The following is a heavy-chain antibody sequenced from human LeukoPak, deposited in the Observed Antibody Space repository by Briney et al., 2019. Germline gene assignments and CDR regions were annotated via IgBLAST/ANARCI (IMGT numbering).Heavy chain of an antibody. CDR2: ISAYNGNT. CDR3: ARAPLSYYDSSGYFDY. J-gene: IGHJ4*02. D-gene: IGHD3-22*01. Sequence: PRASVKVSCKASGYTFTSYGISWVRQAPGQGLEGMGWISAYNGNTNYAQKLQGRVTMATDTSTSTAYMELRSMRSDDTAVYYCARAPLSYYDSSGYFDYWGQGTLVTVSS. CDR1: GYTFTSYG. V-gene: IGHV1-18*01.